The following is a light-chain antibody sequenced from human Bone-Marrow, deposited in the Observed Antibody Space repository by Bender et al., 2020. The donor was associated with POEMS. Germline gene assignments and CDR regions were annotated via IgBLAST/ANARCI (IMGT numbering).Light chain of an antibody. J-gene: IGLJ3*02. CDR3: LSASTIFALV. Sequence: QSALTQPASVSGSPGQSITISCTGTSSDIGTYDFVSWYQQHPGKAPKLIISEDTTRRSGASSRFSGSKSHNTASLPVSGLQPEDEADYYCLSASTIFALVFGGGPKVTVL. CDR2: EDT. CDR1: SSDIGTYDF. V-gene: IGLV2-14*01.